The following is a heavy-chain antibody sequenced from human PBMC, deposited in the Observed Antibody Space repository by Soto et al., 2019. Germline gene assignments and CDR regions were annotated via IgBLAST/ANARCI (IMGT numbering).Heavy chain of an antibody. CDR2: IYYGGST. CDR1: GGSISSSIYY. CDR3: ASGYSSGWYLVDY. J-gene: IGHJ4*02. Sequence: SETRSRTWTVSGGSISSSIYYWGWIRQPPGKGLEWIGSIYYGGSTYYNPSLKSRVTISVDTSKNQFSLKLSSVTAADTAVYYCASGYSSGWYLVDYWGQGTLVTVSS. V-gene: IGHV4-39*01. D-gene: IGHD6-19*01.